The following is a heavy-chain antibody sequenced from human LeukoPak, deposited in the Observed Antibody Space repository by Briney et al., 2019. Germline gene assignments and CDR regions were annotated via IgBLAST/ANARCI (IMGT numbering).Heavy chain of an antibody. V-gene: IGHV3-74*01. D-gene: IGHD6-13*01. J-gene: IGHJ4*02. CDR3: ARGPSSNWSGLDF. Sequence: PGGSLRLSCAASGLTFSSHWMHWVRQAPGKGLVWVSRISPTGSTTSYADSVKGRFTVSRDNAKNTLYLQVNNLRAEDTAVYYCARGPSSNWSGLDFWGQGTLLTVSS. CDR1: GLTFSSHW. CDR2: ISPTGSTT.